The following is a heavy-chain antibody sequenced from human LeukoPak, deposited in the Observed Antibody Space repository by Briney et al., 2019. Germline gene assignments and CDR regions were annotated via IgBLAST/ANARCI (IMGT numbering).Heavy chain of an antibody. J-gene: IGHJ4*02. CDR3: AREALMGPRYFDY. CDR1: GFTFSDYS. D-gene: IGHD3-16*01. V-gene: IGHV3-21*01. Sequence: GGSLRLSCAASGFTFSDYSMNWVRQAPGKGLEWVSSISSGSTYIYYADSVKGRFTISRDNAKNSLYLQMNSLRAEDTAVYYCAREALMGPRYFDYWGQGTLVTVSS. CDR2: ISSGSTYI.